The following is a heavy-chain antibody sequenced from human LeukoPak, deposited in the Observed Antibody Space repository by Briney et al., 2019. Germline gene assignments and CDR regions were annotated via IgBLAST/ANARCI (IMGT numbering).Heavy chain of an antibody. CDR2: IYNTGST. V-gene: IGHV4-39*01. D-gene: IGHD1-20*01. CDR3: ARLLTGTSDY. J-gene: IGHJ4*02. CDR1: GVSISSSNYY. Sequence: PSETLSHTCTVSGVSISSSNYYWGWSRQPPGKGLEWIGSIYNTGSTYYNPSLKSRVTISVDTSKNQFSLKLNSVIAADTAVYYCARLLTGTSDYWGQGTLVTVSS.